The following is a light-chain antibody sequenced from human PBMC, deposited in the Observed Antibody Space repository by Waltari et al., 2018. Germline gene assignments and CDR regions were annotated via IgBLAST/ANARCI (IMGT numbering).Light chain of an antibody. V-gene: IGLV2-14*01. CDR1: TRDIGGYNS. J-gene: IGLJ2*01. CDR2: EVS. CDR3: SSYTSLTTLV. Sequence: QSALTRPASVSGSTGQSTPIPCPGTTRDIGGYNSASWYQHHPGKAPKLLIYEVSNRPSGVSDRFSGSKSGKTASLTISGLQAGDEAVYYCSSYTSLTTLVFGGGTKLTVL.